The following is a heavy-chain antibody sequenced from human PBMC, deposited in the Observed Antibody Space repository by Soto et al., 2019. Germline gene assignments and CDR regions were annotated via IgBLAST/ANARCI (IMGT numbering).Heavy chain of an antibody. CDR3: ARGTTIFGVVTVFDY. CDR2: INHSGST. D-gene: IGHD3-3*01. J-gene: IGHJ4*02. Sequence: ETLSLSCAVYGGCLSGYYWSWIRQPPGKGLEWIEEINHSGSTNYNPSLKSRVTISVDTSKNQFSLKLSSVTAADTAVYYCARGTTIFGVVTVFDYWGQGTLVTVPS. CDR1: GGCLSGYY. V-gene: IGHV4-34*01.